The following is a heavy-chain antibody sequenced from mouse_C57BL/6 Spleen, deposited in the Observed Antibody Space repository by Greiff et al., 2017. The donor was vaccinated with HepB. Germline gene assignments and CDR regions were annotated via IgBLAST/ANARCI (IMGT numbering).Heavy chain of an antibody. CDR3: ARLGSHH. D-gene: IGHD1-1*01. J-gene: IGHJ4*01. Sequence: VQLQQSGPELVKPGASVKISCKASGYSFTGYYMNWVKQSPEKSLEWIGEINPSTGGTTYNQKFKAKATLTVDKSSSTAYMQLKSLTSEGSAVYCCARLGSHHWGQGTSVTVSS. CDR2: INPSTGGT. V-gene: IGHV1-42*01. CDR1: GYSFTGYY.